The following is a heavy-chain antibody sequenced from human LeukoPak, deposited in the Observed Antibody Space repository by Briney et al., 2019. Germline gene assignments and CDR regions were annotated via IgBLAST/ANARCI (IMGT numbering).Heavy chain of an antibody. CDR1: GGSISSYY. D-gene: IGHD3-3*01. CDR3: AGITIFGDDY. CDR2: IYTSGST. Sequence: SSETLSLTCTVSGGSISSYYWSWIRQPAGKGLEWIGRIYTSGSTNYNPSLKSRVTMSVDTSKNQFSPKLSSVTAADTAVYYCAGITIFGDDYWGQGTLVTVSS. J-gene: IGHJ4*02. V-gene: IGHV4-4*07.